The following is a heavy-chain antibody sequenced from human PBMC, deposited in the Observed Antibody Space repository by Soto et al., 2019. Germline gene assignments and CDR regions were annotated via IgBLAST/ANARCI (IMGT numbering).Heavy chain of an antibody. CDR2: IWYDGSNK. CDR3: AKGNYYDSSRYYYRGKGAFDI. J-gene: IGHJ3*02. D-gene: IGHD3-22*01. CDR1: GFTFSSYG. V-gene: IGHV3-33*06. Sequence: QVQLVESGGGVVQPGRSLRLSCAASGFTFSSYGIHWVRQAPGKGLEWVAVIWYDGSNKYYADSVKGRFTISRDNSKNTVYLQMNSLKAEDTAVYYSAKGNYYDSSRYYYRGKGAFDIWGQGTMVTVSS.